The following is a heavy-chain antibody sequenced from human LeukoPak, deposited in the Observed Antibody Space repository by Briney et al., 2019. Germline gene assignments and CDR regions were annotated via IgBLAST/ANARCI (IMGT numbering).Heavy chain of an antibody. Sequence: PSETLSLTCAVSGYSISSGYYWGWIRQPPGKGLEWIGSIYYSGSTYYNPSLKSRVTISVDTSKNQFSLKLSSVTAADTAVYYCARHVKMPPSVWFDPWGQGTLVTVSS. J-gene: IGHJ5*02. CDR3: ARHVKMPPSVWFDP. V-gene: IGHV4-38-2*01. D-gene: IGHD2-2*01. CDR2: IYYSGST. CDR1: GYSISSGYY.